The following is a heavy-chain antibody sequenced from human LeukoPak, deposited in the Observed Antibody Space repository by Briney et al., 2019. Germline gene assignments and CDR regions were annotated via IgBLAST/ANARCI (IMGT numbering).Heavy chain of an antibody. Sequence: ASVKVSCKASGYTFTSYGISWVRQAPGQGLEWMGWINPNSGGTNYAQKFQGRVTMTRDTSISTAYMELSRLRSDDTAVYYCARDGIGGSYFAGSGRNAFDIWGQGTMVTVSS. J-gene: IGHJ3*02. D-gene: IGHD1-26*01. CDR3: ARDGIGGSYFAGSGRNAFDI. CDR2: INPNSGGT. V-gene: IGHV1-2*02. CDR1: GYTFTSYG.